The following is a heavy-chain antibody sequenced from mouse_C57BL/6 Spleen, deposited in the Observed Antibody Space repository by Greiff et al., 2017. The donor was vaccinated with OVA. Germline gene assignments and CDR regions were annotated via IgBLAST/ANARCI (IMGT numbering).Heavy chain of an antibody. Sequence: VQLQQSGTVLARPGASVKMSCKTSGYTFTSYWMHWVKQRPGQGLEWIGAIYPGNSDTSYNQKFKGKAKLTAVTAASTAYMELSSLTNEDSAVYYCTRSTTVVEGYFDVWGTGTTVTVSS. V-gene: IGHV1-5*01. CDR1: GYTFTSYW. CDR3: TRSTTVVEGYFDV. J-gene: IGHJ1*03. CDR2: IYPGNSDT. D-gene: IGHD1-1*01.